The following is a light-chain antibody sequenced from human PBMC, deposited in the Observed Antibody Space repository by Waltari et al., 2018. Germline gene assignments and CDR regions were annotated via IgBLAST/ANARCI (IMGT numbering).Light chain of an antibody. CDR2: SNN. V-gene: IGLV1-44*01. J-gene: IGLJ2*01. Sequence: QSVLTQPPSASGTPGQRVTISCSGSSSNIGSNAVNWYHQVPGTAPKLLIYSNNKRPSGVPDRCSGSTSGTSASLAISGLQSEDEADYYCAAWDDSLNGVVFGGGTKLTVL. CDR3: AAWDDSLNGVV. CDR1: SSNIGSNA.